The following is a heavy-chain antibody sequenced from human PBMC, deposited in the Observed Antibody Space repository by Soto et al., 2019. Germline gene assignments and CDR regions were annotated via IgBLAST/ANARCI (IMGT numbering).Heavy chain of an antibody. V-gene: IGHV1-18*01. CDR2: ISAYNGNT. J-gene: IGHJ6*02. D-gene: IGHD4-17*01. CDR3: VKGQTVTHLYYYYGMDV. Sequence: ASVKVSCKASGYTFTSYGISWVRQAPGQGLEWMGWISAYNGNTNYAQKLQGRFTISRDNSKNTLYLQMSSLRGEDTAVYYCVKGQTVTHLYYYYGMDVWGQGTTVTVSS. CDR1: GYTFTSYG.